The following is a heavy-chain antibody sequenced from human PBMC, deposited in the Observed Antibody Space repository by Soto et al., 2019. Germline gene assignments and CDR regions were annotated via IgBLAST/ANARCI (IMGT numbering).Heavy chain of an antibody. CDR3: ARQGPGDAFDI. CDR2: FDPEDGET. Sequence: ASVNVSCKVSGYTLTELSMHWVRQAPGKGLEWMGGFDPEDGETIYAQKFQGRVTMTRDTSTSTVYMELSSLRSEDTAVYYCARQGPGDAFDIWGQGTMVTVSS. J-gene: IGHJ3*02. V-gene: IGHV1-24*01. CDR1: GYTLTELS.